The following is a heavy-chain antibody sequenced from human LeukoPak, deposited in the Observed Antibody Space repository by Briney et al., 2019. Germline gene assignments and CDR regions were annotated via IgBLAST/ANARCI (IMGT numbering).Heavy chain of an antibody. Sequence: SETLSLTCAVYGGSFSGYYWSWIRQPPGKGLEWIGEINHSGSTNYNPSLKSRVTISVDRSKNQFSLKLSSVTAADTAVYYCARGRGNEATGYYGMDVWGQGTTVTVSS. CDR2: INHSGST. D-gene: IGHD5-12*01. J-gene: IGHJ6*02. CDR3: ARGRGNEATGYYGMDV. CDR1: GGSFSGYY. V-gene: IGHV4-34*01.